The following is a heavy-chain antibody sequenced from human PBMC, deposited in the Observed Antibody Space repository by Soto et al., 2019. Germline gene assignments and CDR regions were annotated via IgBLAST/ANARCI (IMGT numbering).Heavy chain of an antibody. D-gene: IGHD3-22*01. V-gene: IGHV3-23*01. CDR1: GFTFSSYG. Sequence: EVQLLESGGGLVQPGGSLRLSCAASGFTFSSYGMNWVRQAPGKGLEWVSAISGSGGNTYYADSVKGRFTISRDNSKDTLYLQMTSLRAEDTGVYYCAKEVLVRGGDFDYWGQGTLVTVSS. CDR2: ISGSGGNT. CDR3: AKEVLVRGGDFDY. J-gene: IGHJ4*02.